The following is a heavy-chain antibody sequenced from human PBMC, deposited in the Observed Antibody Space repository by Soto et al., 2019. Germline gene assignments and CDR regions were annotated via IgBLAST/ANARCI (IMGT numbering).Heavy chain of an antibody. CDR2: IIPIFGTA. D-gene: IGHD2-2*01. CDR1: GGTFSSYA. CDR3: ARDTRFCSSTSCYGGLGYYGMDV. Sequence: SVKVSCKASGGTFSSYAISWVRQAPGQGLEWMGGIIPIFGTANYAQKFQGRVTITADESTSTAYIELSSLRSEDTAVYYCARDTRFCSSTSCYGGLGYYGMDVWGQGTTVTVSS. J-gene: IGHJ6*02. V-gene: IGHV1-69*13.